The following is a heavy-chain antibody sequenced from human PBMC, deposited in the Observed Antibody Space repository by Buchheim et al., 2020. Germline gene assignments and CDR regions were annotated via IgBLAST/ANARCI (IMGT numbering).Heavy chain of an antibody. CDR2: INHSGST. D-gene: IGHD6-19*01. CDR1: GGSFSGYY. V-gene: IGHV4-34*01. Sequence: QVQLQQWGAGLLKPSETLSLTCAVYGGSFSGYYWSWIRQPPGKGLEWIGEINHSGSTNYNPSLKSRVTISVDTSKNQFSLKLSSVTAADTAVYYCARSRQGSGWYGGVTTVFDYWGQGTL. J-gene: IGHJ4*02. CDR3: ARSRQGSGWYGGVTTVFDY.